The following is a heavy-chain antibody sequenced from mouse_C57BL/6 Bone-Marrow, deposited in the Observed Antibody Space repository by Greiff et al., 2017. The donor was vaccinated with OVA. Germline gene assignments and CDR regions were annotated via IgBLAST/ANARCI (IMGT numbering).Heavy chain of an antibody. D-gene: IGHD1-1*01. CDR1: GSTFTSYW. Sequence: VQLQQPGAELVRPGTSVKLSCKASGSTFTSYWLHWVMQRPGQGLEWIGVIDPSDSYTTYNQKFKGKATLTVDTSSSTAYMQLSSLTSEDSAVYYCARSLLLGAMDYWGQGTSVTVSS. J-gene: IGHJ4*01. V-gene: IGHV1-59*01. CDR2: IDPSDSYT. CDR3: ARSLLLGAMDY.